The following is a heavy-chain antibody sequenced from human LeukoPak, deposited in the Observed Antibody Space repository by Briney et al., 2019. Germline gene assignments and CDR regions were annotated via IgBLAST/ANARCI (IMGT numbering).Heavy chain of an antibody. CDR1: GFTFNNYA. CDR3: AKNSGSGSYYQYYFDY. CDR2: ISGSGGST. V-gene: IGHV3-23*01. Sequence: GGSLRLSCAASGFTFNNYAMSWVRQPPGKGLEWVSAISGSGGSTYYADSVKGRFTIPRDNSKNTLYLQMNSLRAEDTAVYYCAKNSGSGSYYQYYFDYWGQGTLVTVSS. D-gene: IGHD3-10*01. J-gene: IGHJ4*02.